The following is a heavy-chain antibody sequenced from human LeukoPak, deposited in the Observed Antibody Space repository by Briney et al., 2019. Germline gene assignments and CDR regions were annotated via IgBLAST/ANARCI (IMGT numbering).Heavy chain of an antibody. Sequence: PSETLSLTCTVSGGSISSYYWSWIRQPPGKGLEWIGYIYYSGSTNYNPSLKSRVTISVDTSENQFSLKLSSVTAADTAVYYCAGFGENGMDVWGQGTTVTVSS. V-gene: IGHV4-59*01. CDR2: IYYSGST. CDR1: GGSISSYY. CDR3: AGFGENGMDV. J-gene: IGHJ6*02. D-gene: IGHD3-10*01.